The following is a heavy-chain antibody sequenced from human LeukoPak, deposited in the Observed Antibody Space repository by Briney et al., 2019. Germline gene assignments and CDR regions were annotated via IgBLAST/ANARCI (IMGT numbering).Heavy chain of an antibody. V-gene: IGHV1-69*06. CDR2: IIPIFGTA. J-gene: IGHJ3*02. D-gene: IGHD5-18*01. CDR3: ARAGEYSYGYSAFDI. CDR1: ERTVSRYA. Sequence: ASVKVSCKASERTVSRYAISWGRQSPGQRLEWRGGIIPIFGTANYAQKFQGRVTITADKSTSTDYLELSSLRPEDSAMYYCARAGEYSYGYSAFDIWGQGTMVTVSS.